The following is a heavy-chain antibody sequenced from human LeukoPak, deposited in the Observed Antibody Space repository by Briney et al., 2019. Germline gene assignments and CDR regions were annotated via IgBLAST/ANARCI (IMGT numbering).Heavy chain of an antibody. J-gene: IGHJ3*02. CDR3: ARFLQGLDAFDI. CDR2: IYHSGST. D-gene: IGHD3/OR15-3a*01. V-gene: IGHV4-38-2*02. CDR1: GYSISSGYY. Sequence: SETLSLTCTVSGYSISSGYYWGWIRQPPGKGLEWIGSIYHSGSTYYNPSLKSRVTISVDTSKNQFSLKLSSVTAADTAVYYCARFLQGLDAFDIWGQGTMVTVSS.